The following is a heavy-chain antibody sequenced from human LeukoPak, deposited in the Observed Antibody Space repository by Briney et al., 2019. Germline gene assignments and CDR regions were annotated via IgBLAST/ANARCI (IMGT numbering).Heavy chain of an antibody. J-gene: IGHJ6*02. CDR1: GYTFTDYY. D-gene: IGHD2-2*01. V-gene: IGHV1-2*02. Sequence: GASVKVSCKASGYTFTDYYMHWVRQAPGQGFEWMGWINPNDGDTNYAQKFQGRVTMTRDTSISTAHMEVSRLRSDDTAVYYCARDLGYHLLTNYYYYGMDVWGQGTTVTVSS. CDR3: ARDLGYHLLTNYYYYGMDV. CDR2: INPNDGDT.